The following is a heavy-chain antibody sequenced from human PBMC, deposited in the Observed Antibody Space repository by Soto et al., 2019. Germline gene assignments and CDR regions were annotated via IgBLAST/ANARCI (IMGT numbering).Heavy chain of an antibody. J-gene: IGHJ4*02. V-gene: IGHV4-61*01. Sequence: QVQLQESGPGLVKPSETLSLTCTVSGGSVSSGSYYWSWIRQPPGKGLEWIGYIYYSGSTNYNPSLNSRVTISVDTSKNQFSLKLSSVTAADTAVYYCAREAPMVRGVISYDYWGQGTLVTVSS. CDR2: IYYSGST. CDR1: GGSVSSGSYY. CDR3: AREAPMVRGVISYDY. D-gene: IGHD3-10*01.